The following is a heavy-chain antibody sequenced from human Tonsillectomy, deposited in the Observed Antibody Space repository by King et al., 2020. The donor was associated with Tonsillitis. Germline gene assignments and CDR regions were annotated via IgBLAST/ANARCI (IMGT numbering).Heavy chain of an antibody. CDR2: IYHSGST. J-gene: IGHJ2*01. CDR1: GYSISSGYY. Sequence: QLQESGPGLVKPSETLSLTCAVSGYSISSGYYWGWIRQPPGKGLAWIGSIYHSGSTYYNQSLKSRVTIPVDTAKTQFTLKLSSVTAADTVVDYCARNPHDYYVSGGDWYFDLWGRGTLVTVSS. CDR3: ARNPHDYYVSGGDWYFDL. V-gene: IGHV4-38-2*01. D-gene: IGHD3-10*02.